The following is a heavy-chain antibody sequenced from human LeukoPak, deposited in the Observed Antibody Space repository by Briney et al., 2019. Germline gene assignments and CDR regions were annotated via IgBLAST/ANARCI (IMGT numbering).Heavy chain of an antibody. CDR3: ARGATIAVAGQDDAFDI. J-gene: IGHJ3*02. CDR2: IYHSGST. D-gene: IGHD6-19*01. CDR1: GYSISSGYY. V-gene: IGHV4-38-2*01. Sequence: SETLSLTCAVSGYSISSGYYWGWIRPPPGKGLEWIGSIYHSGSTYYNPSLKSRVTISVDTSKNQFSLKLSSVTAADTAAYYCARGATIAVAGQDDAFDIWGQGTMVTVSS.